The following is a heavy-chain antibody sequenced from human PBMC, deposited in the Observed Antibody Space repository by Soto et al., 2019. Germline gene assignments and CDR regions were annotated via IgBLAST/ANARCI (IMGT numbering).Heavy chain of an antibody. Sequence: QVQLVQSGAEVKKPGSSVMVSCKASGGTFSSYGISWVRQAPGQGLEWMGGIIPIFGTPNYAQKFQGRVTITADKSTSTAYMELYSLRSEDTDVYYCAADLRLGELAYYGLDVWGQGTTVTVS. V-gene: IGHV1-69*06. J-gene: IGHJ6*02. CDR1: GGTFSSYG. CDR2: IIPIFGTP. D-gene: IGHD3-16*01. CDR3: AADLRLGELAYYGLDV.